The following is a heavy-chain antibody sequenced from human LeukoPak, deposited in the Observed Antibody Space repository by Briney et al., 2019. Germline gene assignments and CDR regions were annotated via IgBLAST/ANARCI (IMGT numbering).Heavy chain of an antibody. Sequence: GGSLRLSCAASGFTFSSYWMQWVRQAPGKGLVWVSRIDGDGSSTNYADSVKGRFTISRDNAKNTLYLQMNSLRAEDTAVYYCAKRGCDTNGCPYYFDYWGQGTLVTVSS. D-gene: IGHD2-8*01. CDR2: IDGDGSST. CDR1: GFTFSSYW. J-gene: IGHJ4*02. V-gene: IGHV3-74*01. CDR3: AKRGCDTNGCPYYFDY.